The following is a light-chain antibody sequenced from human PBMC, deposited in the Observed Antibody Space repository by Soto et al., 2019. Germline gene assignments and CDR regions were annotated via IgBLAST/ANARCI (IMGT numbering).Light chain of an antibody. CDR1: SSNIGSNA. V-gene: IGLV1-44*01. CDR2: YNN. CDR3: AAWDDSLNGVI. Sequence: QSVLTQPPSASGTPGQRVTISCSGSSSNIGSNAVNWYQQLPGTAPKLLIYYNNLRPSGGPDRFSGSKSGTSASLAISGLKSEDDADYYCAAWDDSLNGVIFGGGTKLTVL. J-gene: IGLJ2*01.